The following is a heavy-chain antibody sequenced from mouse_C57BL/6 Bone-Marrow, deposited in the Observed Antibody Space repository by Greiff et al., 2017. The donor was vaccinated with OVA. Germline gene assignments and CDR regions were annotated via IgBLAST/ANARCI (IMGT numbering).Heavy chain of an antibody. Sequence: EVKLEESGGGLVQPGGSMKLSCVASGFTFSNYWMNWVRQSPEKGLEWVAQIRLKSDNYATHYAESVKGRFTISRDDSKSSVYLQMNNLRAEDTGIYYCTAIYYYGRRWGQGTTLTVSS. D-gene: IGHD1-1*01. V-gene: IGHV6-3*01. CDR2: IRLKSDNYAT. CDR3: TAIYYYGRR. CDR1: GFTFSNYW. J-gene: IGHJ2*01.